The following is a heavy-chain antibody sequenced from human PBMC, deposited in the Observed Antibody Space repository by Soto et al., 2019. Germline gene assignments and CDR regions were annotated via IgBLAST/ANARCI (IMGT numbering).Heavy chain of an antibody. V-gene: IGHV1-18*01. D-gene: IGHD3-3*01. Sequence: GASVKVSCKASGYTFTTYGITWVRQAPGQGLEWMGWVSAYNGNTNYAQKLQGRVTMTTDTSTSTAYMELSSLRFEDTAVYYFARDLGGYDFWSGYQFDYWGQGTLVTVSS. J-gene: IGHJ4*02. CDR3: ARDLGGYDFWSGYQFDY. CDR1: GYTFTTYG. CDR2: VSAYNGNT.